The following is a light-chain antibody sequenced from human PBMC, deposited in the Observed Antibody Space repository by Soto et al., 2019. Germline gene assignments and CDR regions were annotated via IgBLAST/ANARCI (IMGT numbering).Light chain of an antibody. CDR1: QSVSSRF. CDR3: HQYGTSFT. J-gene: IGKJ3*01. V-gene: IGKV3-20*01. Sequence: DIVLTQSPGTLSSSLGERATLSCRASQSVSSRFLGWYQQRPDQVPRLLIYGASRRATGIPDRFSGGGSGTDFTLTISRLEPEDFAVYYCHQYGTSFTFGPGTKVDLK. CDR2: GAS.